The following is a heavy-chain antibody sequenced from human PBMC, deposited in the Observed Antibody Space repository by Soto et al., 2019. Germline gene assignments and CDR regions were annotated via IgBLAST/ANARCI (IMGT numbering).Heavy chain of an antibody. CDR3: ASSQDIVLVPAAD. Sequence: SLRLSCAASGFTFSSYAMHWVRQAPGKGLEWVAVISYDGSNKYYADSVKGRFTISRDNSKNTLYLQMNSLRAEDTAVYYCASSQDIVLVPAADWGQGTLVTVSS. CDR1: GFTFSSYA. J-gene: IGHJ4*02. CDR2: ISYDGSNK. V-gene: IGHV3-30-3*01. D-gene: IGHD2-2*01.